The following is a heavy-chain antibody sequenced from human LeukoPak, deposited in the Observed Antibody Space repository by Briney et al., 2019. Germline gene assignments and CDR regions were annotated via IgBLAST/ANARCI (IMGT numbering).Heavy chain of an antibody. Sequence: ASVKVSCKASGYTFTSYDINWVRQATGQGLEWMGWVNPNSGNTGYAQKFQGRVTITRNTSISTAYMELSSLRSEDTAVYYCAIGVSYCSSTSCYTHRRRYYYEYMDVWGKGTTVTVSS. CDR2: VNPNSGNT. J-gene: IGHJ6*03. D-gene: IGHD2-2*02. V-gene: IGHV1-8*03. CDR1: GYTFTSYD. CDR3: AIGVSYCSSTSCYTHRRRYYYEYMDV.